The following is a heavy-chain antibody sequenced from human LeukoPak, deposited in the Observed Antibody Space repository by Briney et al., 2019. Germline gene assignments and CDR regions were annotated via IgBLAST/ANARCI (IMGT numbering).Heavy chain of an antibody. D-gene: IGHD3-3*01. CDR3: ARETVVFLEWLLYCYGMDV. V-gene: IGHV3-7*01. CDR2: IKQDGSEK. J-gene: IGHJ6*02. Sequence: GGSLRLSCAVSGFTSSSYWMSWVRQAPGKGLEWVANIKQDGSEKSYVDSVKGRFTISRDNAKNSLYLQMNSLRVEDTAVYYCARETVVFLEWLLYCYGMDVWGQGTTVTVSS. CDR1: GFTSSSYW.